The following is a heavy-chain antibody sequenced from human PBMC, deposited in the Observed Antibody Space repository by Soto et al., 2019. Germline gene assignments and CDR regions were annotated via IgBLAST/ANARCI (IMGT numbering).Heavy chain of an antibody. J-gene: IGHJ4*02. CDR3: SGGVGDAI. CDR1: GFSFRSDW. D-gene: IGHD1-26*01. V-gene: IGHV3-7*04. CDR2: TNQDGSEK. Sequence: EDQLVESGGGLVQPGGSLRLTCAVSGFSFRSDWMNWVRQAPGKGLEWVAHTNQDGSEKYYLDSVKGRFTIFRDNAQNSLYLQMNSLRCEDTAVYYCSGGVGDAIWGQGTLVTVSS.